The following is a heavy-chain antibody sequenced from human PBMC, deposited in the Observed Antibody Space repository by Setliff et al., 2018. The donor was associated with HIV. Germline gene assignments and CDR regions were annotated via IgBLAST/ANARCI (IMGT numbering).Heavy chain of an antibody. CDR2: ISSRGTAI. J-gene: IGHJ6*02. V-gene: IGHV3-11*01. CDR3: ARDLPTTNAMDV. D-gene: IGHD2-2*01. Sequence: GGSLRLSCAASGFTFSDCYMSWIRQAPGKGLEWVSYISSRGTAIYYADSVKGRFTISRDNAKNSLYLQMNSLRAEDTAVYYCARDLPTTNAMDVWGQGTTVTVSS. CDR1: GFTFSDCY.